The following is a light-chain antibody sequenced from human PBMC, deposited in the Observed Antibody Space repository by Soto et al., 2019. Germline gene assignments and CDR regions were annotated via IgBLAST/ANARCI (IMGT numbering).Light chain of an antibody. Sequence: DIQMTQSPSSVSASVGYRLTITCRASRDISNSLAWYQQTPGKAPKLLLRGASSLHRGVPSRFSGGGAGTEFTLTISSLQTEDFATYYCQQTSAFPRTFGQGTKVDIK. CDR1: RDISNS. V-gene: IGKV1-12*01. CDR3: QQTSAFPRT. J-gene: IGKJ1*01. CDR2: GAS.